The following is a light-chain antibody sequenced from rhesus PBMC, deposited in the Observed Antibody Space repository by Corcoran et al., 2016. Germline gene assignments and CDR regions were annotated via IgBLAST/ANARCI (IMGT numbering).Light chain of an antibody. V-gene: IGKV1S11*01. CDR2: AAS. CDR1: QSISSW. CDR3: QQHNSHPLT. J-gene: IGKJ4*01. Sequence: DIQMTQSPSSLSASVGDTVTITCRASQSISSWLAWYQQKPGKTPKHLIYAASSLQSGVPSRFSGSGSWTEFTLTISSLQPEDFSAYYCQQHNSHPLTFGGGTKVELK.